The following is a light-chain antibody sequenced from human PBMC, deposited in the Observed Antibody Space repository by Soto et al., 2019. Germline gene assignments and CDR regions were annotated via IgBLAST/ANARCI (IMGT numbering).Light chain of an antibody. Sequence: QSVLTQPASVSGSPGQSITISCTGTSSDVGGYNYASWYQHHPGKAPKLMIYEVSNRPSGVSHRFSGSKSGNTASLTISGLQAEDEADFYCSSYTSSSTRVFGTGTKVTVL. V-gene: IGLV2-14*01. CDR2: EVS. CDR1: SSDVGGYNY. CDR3: SSYTSSSTRV. J-gene: IGLJ1*01.